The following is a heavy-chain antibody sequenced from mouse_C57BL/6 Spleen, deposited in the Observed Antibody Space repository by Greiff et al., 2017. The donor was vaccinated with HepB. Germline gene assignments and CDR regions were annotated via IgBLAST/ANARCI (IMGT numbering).Heavy chain of an antibody. J-gene: IGHJ3*01. Sequence: VQLQQSGPELVKPGASVKISCKASGYAFSSSWMHWVKQRPGKGLEWIGLIYPGDGDTNYNGKFKGTATLTADKSSSTAYMQLCSLTSEDSAVYFCAREDNYYGSSYLFAYWGQGTLVTVSA. CDR3: AREDNYYGSSYLFAY. CDR1: GYAFSSSW. CDR2: IYPGDGDT. V-gene: IGHV1-82*01. D-gene: IGHD1-1*01.